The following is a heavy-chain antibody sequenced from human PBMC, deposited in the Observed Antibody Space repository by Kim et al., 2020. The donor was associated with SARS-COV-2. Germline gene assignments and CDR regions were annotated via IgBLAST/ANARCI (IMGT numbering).Heavy chain of an antibody. V-gene: IGHV1-69*13. CDR1: GGTFSSYA. CDR3: ARGVAPRGFGSYLGYYYYGMDV. D-gene: IGHD1-26*01. Sequence: SVKVSCKASGGTFSSYAISWVRQAPGQGLEWMGGSIPIFGTANYAQKFQGRVTITADESTSTAYMELSCLRSEDTAVYYCARGVAPRGFGSYLGYYYYGMDVWGQGTTVTVSS. CDR2: SIPIFGTA. J-gene: IGHJ6*02.